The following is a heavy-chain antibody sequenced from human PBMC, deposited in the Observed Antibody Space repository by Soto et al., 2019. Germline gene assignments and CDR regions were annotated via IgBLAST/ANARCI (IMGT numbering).Heavy chain of an antibody. V-gene: IGHV3-33*01. D-gene: IGHD2-15*01. CDR1: GVTPRTYC. J-gene: IGHJ3*01. CDR3: SRGLFYCYGYHRYLHAV. CDR2: IWYDGSNK. Sequence: SGVTPRTYCMHVGRQAPDKRLEWVAVIWYDGSNKYYADSVKGRFTISRDNSKNTLYMQMNSLRAEDTAVYHCSRGLFYCYGYHRYLHAVWS.